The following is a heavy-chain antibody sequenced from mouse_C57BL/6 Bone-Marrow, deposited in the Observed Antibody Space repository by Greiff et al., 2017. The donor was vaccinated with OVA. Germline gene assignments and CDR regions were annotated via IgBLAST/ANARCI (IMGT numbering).Heavy chain of an antibody. CDR1: GYTFTSYG. D-gene: IGHD1-1*01. CDR3: ARSITTVVAPAY. Sequence: QVQLKESGAELARPGASVKLSCKASGYTFTSYGISWVKQRTGQGLEWIGEIYPRSGNTYYNEKFKGKATLTADKSSSTAYMELRSLTSEDSVVYFCARSITTVVAPAYWGQGTLVTVSA. CDR2: IYPRSGNT. V-gene: IGHV1-81*01. J-gene: IGHJ3*01.